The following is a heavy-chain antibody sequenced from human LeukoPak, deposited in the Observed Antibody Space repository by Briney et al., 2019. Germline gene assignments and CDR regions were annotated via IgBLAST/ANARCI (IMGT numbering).Heavy chain of an antibody. CDR2: ISGSGGST. CDR1: GFTFSSYG. D-gene: IGHD3-22*01. J-gene: IGHJ3*02. V-gene: IGHV3-23*01. CDR3: AKDHHRITMIVVVASPNAFDI. Sequence: GGSLRLSRAASGFTFSSYGMSWVRQAPGKGLEWVSAISGSGGSTYYADSVKGRFTISRDNSKNTLYLQMNSLRAEDTAVYYCAKDHHRITMIVVVASPNAFDIWGQGTMVTVSS.